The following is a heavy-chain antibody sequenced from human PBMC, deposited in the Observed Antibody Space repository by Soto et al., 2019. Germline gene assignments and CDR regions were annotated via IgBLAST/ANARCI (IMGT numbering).Heavy chain of an antibody. D-gene: IGHD2-2*01. J-gene: IGHJ5*02. CDR1: GYTFYNYG. Sequence: ASVKVSCKTSGYTFYNYGITWVRQAHGQPLEWLGWISLYSDGTNYAQKFQGRVSMTTDTSTTTAYMELRSLRSDDTAVYYCARVVPGAEAWFGPWGQGTLVTVSS. CDR3: ARVVPGAEAWFGP. CDR2: ISLYSDGT. V-gene: IGHV1-18*01.